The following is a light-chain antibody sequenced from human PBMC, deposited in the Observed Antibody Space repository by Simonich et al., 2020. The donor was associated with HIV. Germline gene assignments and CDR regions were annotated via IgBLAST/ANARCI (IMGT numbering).Light chain of an antibody. CDR2: WAS. Sequence: DIVMTQSPDSLSVSLGERATINCKSSQSVLYSSKNKNYLVWYQQKPGQPPKLPSYWASTRESGVPDRFSGSGSGTNFTLTISSLQAEDVALYYCQQYYTAPRTFGQGTKVEIK. J-gene: IGKJ1*01. CDR1: QSVLYSSKNKNY. CDR3: QQYYTAPRT. V-gene: IGKV4-1*01.